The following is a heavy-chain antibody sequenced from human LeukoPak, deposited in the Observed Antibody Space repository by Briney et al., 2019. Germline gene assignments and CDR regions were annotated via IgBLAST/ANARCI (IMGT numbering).Heavy chain of an antibody. D-gene: IGHD1-26*01. V-gene: IGHV5-51*01. CDR1: GYIFTSYW. CDR2: IYPGDSDT. J-gene: IGHJ4*02. Sequence: GLPPTIPCHGSGYIFTSYWIGWARQIPGKGREWRGIIYPGDSDTRYTTTFQGQVTISPDQSTSTAYLQCSSLKASDTAMYYCARLGHGATGGYFDYWGQGTLVSVPS. CDR3: ARLGHGATGGYFDY.